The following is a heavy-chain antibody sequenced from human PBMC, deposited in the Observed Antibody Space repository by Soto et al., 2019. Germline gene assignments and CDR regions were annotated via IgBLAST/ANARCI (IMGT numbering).Heavy chain of an antibody. D-gene: IGHD3-10*01. CDR3: ARHFYGSGSSRYFDL. J-gene: IGHJ2*01. Sequence: QVQLQESGPGLVKPSETLSLTCTVSGGSISSYYWSWIRQPPGKGLEWIGYIYYSGSTNYNPSLKSRVTISVDTSKNQFSLKLSSVTAADTAVYYCARHFYGSGSSRYFDLWGRGTLVTVSS. V-gene: IGHV4-59*08. CDR1: GGSISSYY. CDR2: IYYSGST.